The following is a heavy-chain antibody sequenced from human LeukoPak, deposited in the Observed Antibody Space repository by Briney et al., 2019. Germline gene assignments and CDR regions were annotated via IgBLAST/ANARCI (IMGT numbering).Heavy chain of an antibody. D-gene: IGHD5-12*01. V-gene: IGHV4-30-4*08. CDR3: ARERSGYDYDY. CDR1: GGSISSGDYY. J-gene: IGHJ4*02. Sequence: SQTLSLTCTVYGGSISSGDYYWSWIRQSPATGLEWIGYIYYSGSTYYNPSLKSRVSISVDTSKNQFSLKLSSVTAADTAVYYCARERSGYDYDYWGQGTLVTVSS. CDR2: IYYSGST.